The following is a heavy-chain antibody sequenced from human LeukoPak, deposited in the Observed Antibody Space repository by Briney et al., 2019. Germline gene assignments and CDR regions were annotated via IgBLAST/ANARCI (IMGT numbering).Heavy chain of an antibody. CDR2: IIPIFGTA. J-gene: IGHJ3*02. D-gene: IGHD3-10*01. V-gene: IGHV1-69*05. CDR3: AREWGEPAERFGWAFDI. Sequence: ASVKVSCKASGGTFISYAISWVRQAPGQGLEWMGGIIPIFGTANYAQKFQGRVTITTDESTSTAYMELSSLRSEDTAVYYCAREWGEPAERFGWAFDIWGQGTMVTVSS. CDR1: GGTFISYA.